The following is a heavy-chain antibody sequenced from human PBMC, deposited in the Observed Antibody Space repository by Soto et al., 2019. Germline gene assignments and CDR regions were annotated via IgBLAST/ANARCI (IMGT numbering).Heavy chain of an antibody. J-gene: IGHJ6*02. CDR3: AKSTGGTANGMGV. V-gene: IGHV3-9*01. CDR2: ISWNRGTI. CDR1: GFSFDDYA. D-gene: IGHD2-8*02. Sequence: PGGSLRLSCAASGFSFDDYAMHWVRQAPGKGLEWVSGISWNRGTIGYADSVKDRFTISRDNAKNSLYLQINRQRAEDTALYYCAKSTGGTANGMGVWGQGTTVTVSS.